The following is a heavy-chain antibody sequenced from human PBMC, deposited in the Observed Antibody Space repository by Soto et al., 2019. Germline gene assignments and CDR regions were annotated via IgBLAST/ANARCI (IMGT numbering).Heavy chain of an antibody. D-gene: IGHD2-21*02. CDR1: GYAFTTYD. V-gene: IGHV1-8*01. J-gene: IGHJ3*02. Sequence: QVQLVQSGAEVKKPGASVKVSCQASGYAFTTYDIHWVRQASGQGLEWVGRLNPNSGDTVYAQRLRGRVTLARDTSKNTAYMELSSLRSDDTAVYYCASRYRVVTSIHAFDMWGQGTMVTVSS. CDR3: ASRYRVVTSIHAFDM. CDR2: LNPNSGDT.